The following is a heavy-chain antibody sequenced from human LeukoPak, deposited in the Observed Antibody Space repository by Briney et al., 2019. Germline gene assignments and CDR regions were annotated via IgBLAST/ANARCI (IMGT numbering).Heavy chain of an antibody. Sequence: PGRSLRLSCAASGFIFSSYGMHWVRQAPGKGLEWVAVISYDGSNKYYADSVKGRFTISRDNSKNTLYLQMNSLRAEDTAVYYCAKDRENSGSYYFDYWGQGTLVTVSS. J-gene: IGHJ4*02. CDR2: ISYDGSNK. V-gene: IGHV3-30*18. D-gene: IGHD1-26*01. CDR3: AKDRENSGSYYFDY. CDR1: GFIFSSYG.